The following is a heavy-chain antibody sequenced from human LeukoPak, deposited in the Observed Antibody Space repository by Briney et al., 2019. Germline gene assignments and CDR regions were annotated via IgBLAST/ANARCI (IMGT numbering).Heavy chain of an antibody. CDR1: GGSISSYY. CDR3: ARDSSSKELDY. Sequence: SETLSLTCTVSGGSISSYYRSWVRQPAGKGLEWIGRIYTSGSTNYNPSLKSRVTMSVDTSKNHFSLKLSSVTAADTAVYYCARDSSSKELDYWGQGTLVTVSS. J-gene: IGHJ4*02. V-gene: IGHV4-4*07. CDR2: IYTSGST. D-gene: IGHD6-13*01.